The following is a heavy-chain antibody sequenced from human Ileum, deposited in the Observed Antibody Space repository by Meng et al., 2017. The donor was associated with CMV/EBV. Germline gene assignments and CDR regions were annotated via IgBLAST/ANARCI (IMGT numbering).Heavy chain of an antibody. CDR1: GVTFSRYG. D-gene: IGHD1-1*01. V-gene: IGHV3-23*01. CDR3: VIEDWNTDY. Sequence: LRLFCAASGVTFSRYGMNGVRQAPGKGLEWVAFISDGGGNTDYGDSVRGRFSVSRDNSNNMLFLQMNGLRDEDTAIYYCVIEDWNTDYWGRGTLVTVSS. CDR2: ISDGGGNT. J-gene: IGHJ4*02.